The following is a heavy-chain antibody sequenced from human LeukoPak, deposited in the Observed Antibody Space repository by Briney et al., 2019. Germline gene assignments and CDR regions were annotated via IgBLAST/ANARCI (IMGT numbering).Heavy chain of an antibody. CDR1: GLTFSSYD. CDR2: ISSSGNLI. J-gene: IGHJ4*02. CDR3: AREGGWNDFDY. D-gene: IGHD1-1*01. V-gene: IGHV3-48*03. Sequence: PGGSLRLSCEASGLTFSSYDMNWVRQAPGKGLEWVSYISSSGNLIHYADSVKGRFTFSRDNARNSLYLQMNSLRADDPAIYYCAREGGWNDFDYWGQGTLVTVSS.